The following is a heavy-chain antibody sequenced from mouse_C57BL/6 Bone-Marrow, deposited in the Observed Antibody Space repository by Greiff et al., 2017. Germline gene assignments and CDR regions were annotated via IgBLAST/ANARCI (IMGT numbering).Heavy chain of an antibody. V-gene: IGHV5-2*01. CDR2: INSDGGST. CDR3: ARHKGYDYDWFAY. CDR1: EYEFPSHA. Sequence: EVMLVESGGGLVQPGESLKLSCESNEYEFPSHALSWVRTTPEKRLELVAAINSDGGSTYYPDTMERRFIISRDNTKKTLYLQMSSLRSEDTALYYCARHKGYDYDWFAYWGQGTLVTVSA. J-gene: IGHJ3*01. D-gene: IGHD2-4*01.